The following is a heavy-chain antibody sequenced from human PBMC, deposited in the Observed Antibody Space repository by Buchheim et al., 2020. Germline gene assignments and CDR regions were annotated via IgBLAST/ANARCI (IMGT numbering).Heavy chain of an antibody. Sequence: QVQLVESGGGVVQPGRSLRLSCAASGFTFSSYGMHWVRQAPGKGLEWVAVISYDGSNKYYADSVKGRFTISRDNSKNTRYLQMNSLRAEDTAVYYCAKGGYDFWSGYPLDYYYYGMDVWGQGTT. CDR1: GFTFSSYG. D-gene: IGHD3-3*01. CDR2: ISYDGSNK. CDR3: AKGGYDFWSGYPLDYYYYGMDV. V-gene: IGHV3-30*18. J-gene: IGHJ6*02.